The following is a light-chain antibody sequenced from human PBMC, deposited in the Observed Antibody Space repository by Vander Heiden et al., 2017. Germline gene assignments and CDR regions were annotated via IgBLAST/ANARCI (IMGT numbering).Light chain of an antibody. CDR3: QQSYSTPFT. V-gene: IGKV1-39*01. J-gene: IGKJ2*01. CDR2: AAS. Sequence: DLPMTQSPSSLSASVGDRVTITCRASQSISSYLNWYQQKPGKAPKLLIYAASSLQSGVPTRFSGSGSGTDFTLTISRLQPEDFATYYCQQSYSTPFTFGQGTKVEIK. CDR1: QSISSY.